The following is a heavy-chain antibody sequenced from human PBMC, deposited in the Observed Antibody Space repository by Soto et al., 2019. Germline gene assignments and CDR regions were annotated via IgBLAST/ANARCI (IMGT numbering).Heavy chain of an antibody. CDR3: ARGRGMGFSSTWNIYWYYNMDV. CDR1: GGSFSDYA. Sequence: QVQLDQSGPEQKRPGSSVKVSCKAAGGSFSDYALSWVRQASGRRLEWIGGIIPVFGTTNYAQRFQDRVTITADGSATTAHMELRSLRNDDTAVYFCARGRGMGFSSTWNIYWYYNMDVWGQGTAVTVSS. J-gene: IGHJ6*01. V-gene: IGHV1-69*01. CDR2: IIPVFGTT. D-gene: IGHD6-13*01.